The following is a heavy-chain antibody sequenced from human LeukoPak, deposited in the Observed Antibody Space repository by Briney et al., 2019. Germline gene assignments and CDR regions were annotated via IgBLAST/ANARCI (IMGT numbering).Heavy chain of an antibody. CDR1: GFTFSSYG. CDR3: ARGEENYDYVWGSYRYTSLLDY. CDR2: ISSSSSSI. V-gene: IGHV3-48*04. Sequence: EGSLRLSCAASGFTFSSYGMNWVRQAPGKGLEWLSYISSSSSSIYYADSVKGRFTISRDNAKNSLYLQMNSLRAEDTAVYYCARGEENYDYVWGSYRYTSLLDYWGQGTLVTVSS. J-gene: IGHJ4*02. D-gene: IGHD3-16*02.